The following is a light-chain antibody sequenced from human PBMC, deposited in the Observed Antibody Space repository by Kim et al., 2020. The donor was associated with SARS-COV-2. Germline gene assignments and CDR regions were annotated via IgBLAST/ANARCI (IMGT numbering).Light chain of an antibody. J-gene: IGLJ3*02. Sequence: GASVKLTCTLSSGHSSYAIEVQQQQPEKGPRYLMKLNSDGSHSKGDGIPDRFSGSSSVAERYLTISSLQSEDEAYYYSQTWGTGMVFGGATQLTVL. CDR3: QTWGTGMV. CDR2: LNSDGSH. V-gene: IGLV4-69*01. CDR1: SGHSSYA.